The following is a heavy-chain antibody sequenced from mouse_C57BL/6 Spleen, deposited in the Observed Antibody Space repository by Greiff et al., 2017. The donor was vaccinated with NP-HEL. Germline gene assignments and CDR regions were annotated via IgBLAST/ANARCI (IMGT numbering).Heavy chain of an antibody. J-gene: IGHJ2*01. CDR1: GFTFSSYA. D-gene: IGHD2-4*01. V-gene: IGHV5-4*01. CDR2: ISDGGSYT. Sequence: QRVESGGGLVKPGGSLTLSCAASGFTFSSYAMSWVRQTPVTRLEWVATISDGGSYTYYPDNVKGRFTISRDNAKNNLYLQMSHLKSEDTAMYYCARDRGGLRGYFDYWGQGTTLTVSS. CDR3: ARDRGGLRGYFDY.